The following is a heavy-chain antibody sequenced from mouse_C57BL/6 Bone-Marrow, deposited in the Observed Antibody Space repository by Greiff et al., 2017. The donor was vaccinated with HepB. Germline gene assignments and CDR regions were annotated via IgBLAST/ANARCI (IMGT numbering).Heavy chain of an antibody. J-gene: IGHJ2*01. CDR1: GYTFTSYW. CDR3: ARPGRNFDY. V-gene: IGHV1-50*01. CDR2: IDPSDSYT. D-gene: IGHD4-1*01. Sequence: QVQLQQPGAELVKPGASVKLSCKASGYTFTSYWMQWVKQRPGQGLEWIGEIDPSDSYTNYNQKFKGKATLTVDTSSSTAYMQLSSLTSEDSAVYYGARPGRNFDYWGQGTTLTVSS.